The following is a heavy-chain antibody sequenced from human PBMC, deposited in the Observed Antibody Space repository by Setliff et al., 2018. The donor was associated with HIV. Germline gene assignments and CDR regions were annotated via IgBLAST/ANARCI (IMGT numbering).Heavy chain of an antibody. D-gene: IGHD3-3*01. CDR2: IIPIFGTA. CDR1: GGTFSSYA. V-gene: IGHV1-69*05. Sequence: SVKVSCKASGGTFSSYAISWVRQAPGQGLEWMGGIIPIFGTANYAQKFQGRVTITTDESTSTAYMELSSLRSEDTAVYYCAGGDTIFGVALDAFDIWGQGTMVTVSS. J-gene: IGHJ3*02. CDR3: AGGDTIFGVALDAFDI.